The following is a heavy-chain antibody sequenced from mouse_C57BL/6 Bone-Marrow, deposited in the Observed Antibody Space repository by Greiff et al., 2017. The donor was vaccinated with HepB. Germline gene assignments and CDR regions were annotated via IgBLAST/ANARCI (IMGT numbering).Heavy chain of an antibody. J-gene: IGHJ1*03. CDR2: IDPETGGT. Sequence: VKLQQSGAELVRPGASVTLSCKASGYTFTDYEMHWVKQTPVHGLEWIGAIDPETGGTAYNQKFKGKAILTADKSSSTAYMELRSLTSEDSAVYYCTRLGITKWYFDVWGTGTTVTVSS. V-gene: IGHV1-15*01. CDR1: GYTFTDYE. CDR3: TRLGITKWYFDV. D-gene: IGHD2-4*01.